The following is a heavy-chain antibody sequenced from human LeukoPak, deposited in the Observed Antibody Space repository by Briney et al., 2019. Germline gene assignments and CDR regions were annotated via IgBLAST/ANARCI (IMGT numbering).Heavy chain of an antibody. J-gene: IGHJ4*02. D-gene: IGHD6-6*01. V-gene: IGHV3-73*01. Sequence: PGGSLRLSCAASGFTFSGSAMHWVRQTSGKGLEWVGRIRSKTNSYATAYAASVKGRFTISRDDSKNTVYLQMNSLKTEDTAVYYCTRRSWDSSSDYWGQGTLVTVSS. CDR3: TRRSWDSSSDY. CDR1: GFTFSGSA. CDR2: IRSKTNSYAT.